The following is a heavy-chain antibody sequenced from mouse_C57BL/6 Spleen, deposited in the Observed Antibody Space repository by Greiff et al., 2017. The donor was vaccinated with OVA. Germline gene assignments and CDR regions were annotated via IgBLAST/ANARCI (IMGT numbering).Heavy chain of an antibody. V-gene: IGHV1-72*01. CDR3: ASPYGSSPYYAMDY. CDR2: IDPNSGGT. CDR1: GYTFPSYW. Sequence: QVQLQQPGAELVKPGASVKLSCKASGYTFPSYWMHWVKQRPGRGLEWIGRIDPNSGGTKYNEKFKSKATLTVDKPSSTAYMQLSSLTSEDSAVYYCASPYGSSPYYAMDYWGQGTSVTVSS. J-gene: IGHJ4*01. D-gene: IGHD1-1*01.